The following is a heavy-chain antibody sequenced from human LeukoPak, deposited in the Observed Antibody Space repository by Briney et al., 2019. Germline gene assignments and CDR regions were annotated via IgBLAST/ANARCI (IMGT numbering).Heavy chain of an antibody. CDR3: ASSPYYDFWSGQDSMVYYFDY. J-gene: IGHJ4*02. V-gene: IGHV4-39*01. D-gene: IGHD3-3*01. CDR2: IYYSGST. CDR1: GGSISSSSYY. Sequence: PSETLSLTCTVSGGSISSSSYYWAWIRQPPGKGLEWIGTIYYSGSTYYNASLKSRVTISVDTSKNQFSLKLSSVTAADTAVYYCASSPYYDFWSGQDSMVYYFDYWGQGTLVTVSS.